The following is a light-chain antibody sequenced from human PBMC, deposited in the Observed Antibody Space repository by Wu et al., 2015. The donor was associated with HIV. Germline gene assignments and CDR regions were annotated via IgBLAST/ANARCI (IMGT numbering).Light chain of an antibody. Sequence: EIVLTQSPGTLSLSPGERATLSCRASQTISGNNLAWYQQKPGQPPRLLIYGGSSRATGIPDRLSGGGSGTDFTLTIKRLEPEDFAEYYCQQYGSSRLTFGGGTKVDIK. CDR3: QQYGSSRLT. J-gene: IGKJ4*01. CDR1: QTISGNN. V-gene: IGKV3-20*01. CDR2: GGS.